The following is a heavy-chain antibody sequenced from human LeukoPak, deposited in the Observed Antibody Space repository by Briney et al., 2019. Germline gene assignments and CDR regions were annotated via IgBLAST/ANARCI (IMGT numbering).Heavy chain of an antibody. Sequence: ASVKVSCKASGYTFTGYYMHWVRQAPGQGLEWMGWINPNSGGTNYAQKFQGRVTMARDTSISTAYMELSRLRSDDTAVYYCAMRIVGATDDAFDIWGQGTMVTVSS. J-gene: IGHJ3*02. D-gene: IGHD1-26*01. V-gene: IGHV1-2*02. CDR1: GYTFTGYY. CDR2: INPNSGGT. CDR3: AMRIVGATDDAFDI.